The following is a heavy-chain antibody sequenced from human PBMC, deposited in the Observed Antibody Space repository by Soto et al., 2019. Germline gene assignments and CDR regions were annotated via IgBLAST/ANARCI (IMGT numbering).Heavy chain of an antibody. CDR1: GFTFSSYG. V-gene: IGHV3-30*18. CDR3: AKEKRDYARDYYYYYGMDV. Sequence: GGSLRLSCAASGFTFSSYGMHWVRQAPGKGLEWVAVISYDGSNKYYADSVKGRFTISRDNSKNTLYLQMNSLRAEDTAVYYCAKEKRDYARDYYYYYGMDVWGQGTTVTVSS. CDR2: ISYDGSNK. J-gene: IGHJ6*02. D-gene: IGHD4-17*01.